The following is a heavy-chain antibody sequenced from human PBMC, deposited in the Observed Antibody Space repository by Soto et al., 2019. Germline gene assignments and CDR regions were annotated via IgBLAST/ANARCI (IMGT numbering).Heavy chain of an antibody. V-gene: IGHV4-31*03. J-gene: IGHJ3*02. Sequence: SETLSLTCTVSGGSISSGGYYWSWIRQHPGKGLEWIGYIYYSGSTYYNPSLKSRVTTSVDTSKNQFSLKLSSVTAADTAVYCCARGNYGEWGAFDIWGQGTMVTVSS. CDR3: ARGNYGEWGAFDI. CDR1: GGSISSGGYY. D-gene: IGHD4-17*01. CDR2: IYYSGST.